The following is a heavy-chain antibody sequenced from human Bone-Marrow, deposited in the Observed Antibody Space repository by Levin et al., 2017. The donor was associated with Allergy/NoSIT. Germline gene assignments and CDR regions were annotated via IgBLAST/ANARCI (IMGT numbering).Heavy chain of an antibody. CDR1: GFTFSNYY. J-gene: IGHJ3*02. CDR2: ISSDVITI. D-gene: IGHD3-16*01. Sequence: GGSLRLSCAASGFTFSNYYMSWIRQAPGKGLEWVSYISSDVITIYYADSVKGRFTISRDNAKNSLYLQMNSLRAEDTAVYYCARAQGLVGVDIWGQGTMVTVSS. CDR3: ARAQGLVGVDI. V-gene: IGHV3-11*01.